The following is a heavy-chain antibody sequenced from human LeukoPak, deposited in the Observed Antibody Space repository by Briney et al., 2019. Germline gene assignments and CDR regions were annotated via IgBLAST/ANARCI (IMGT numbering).Heavy chain of an antibody. CDR2: ISDTGNT. V-gene: IGHV3-23*01. CDR3: AKITGYSSGWYDY. Sequence: GGSLRLSCAASGFTLSSYAMSWVRQAPGKGPEWVSAISDTGNTYHADSVKGRFTISRDNSKNTLYLQMNSLRAEDTAVYYCAKITGYSSGWYDYWGQGTLVTVSS. J-gene: IGHJ4*02. CDR1: GFTLSSYA. D-gene: IGHD6-19*01.